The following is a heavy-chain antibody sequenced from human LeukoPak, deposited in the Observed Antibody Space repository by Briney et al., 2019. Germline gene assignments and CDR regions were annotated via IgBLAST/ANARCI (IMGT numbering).Heavy chain of an antibody. CDR1: GFTFSSYG. V-gene: IGHV3-30*02. CDR3: AKYPAATIAARQYEYFQH. J-gene: IGHJ1*01. CDR2: IWYDGSNK. D-gene: IGHD6-6*01. Sequence: GGSLRLSCAASGFTFSSYGMHWVRQAPGKGLERVAFIWYDGSNKYYADSVKGRFTISRDNSKNTLYLQMNSLRAGDTAVYYCAKYPAATIAARQYEYFQHWGQGTLVTVSS.